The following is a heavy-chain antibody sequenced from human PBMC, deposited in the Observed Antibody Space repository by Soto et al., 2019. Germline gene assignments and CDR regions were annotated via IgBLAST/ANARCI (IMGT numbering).Heavy chain of an antibody. CDR3: ARGGPRSGGSCCNWFDP. CDR1: GFTFSSYS. D-gene: IGHD2-15*01. Sequence: GGSLRLSCAASGFTFSSYSMNWVRQAPGKGLEWVSYISSSSSTIYYADSVKGRFTISRDNAKNSLYLQMNSLRAEDTAVYYCARGGPRSGGSCCNWFDPWGQGTLVTVSS. V-gene: IGHV3-48*01. J-gene: IGHJ5*02. CDR2: ISSSSSTI.